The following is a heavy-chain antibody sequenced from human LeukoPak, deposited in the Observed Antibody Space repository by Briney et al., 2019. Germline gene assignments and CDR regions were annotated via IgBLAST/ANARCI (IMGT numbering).Heavy chain of an antibody. CDR2: INHSGGT. V-gene: IGHV4-34*01. CDR1: GGSFSGYY. J-gene: IGHJ4*02. Sequence: SETLSLTCAVYGGSFSGYYWSWIRQPPGKGLEWIGEINHSGGTNYNPSLKSRVTISVDTPKNQFSLKLSSVTAADTAVYYCARGGNYAFTKFDYWGQGTLVTVSS. D-gene: IGHD1-7*01. CDR3: ARGGNYAFTKFDY.